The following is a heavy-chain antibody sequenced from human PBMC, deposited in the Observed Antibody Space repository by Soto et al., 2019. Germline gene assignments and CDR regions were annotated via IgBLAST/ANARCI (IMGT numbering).Heavy chain of an antibody. Sequence: GGSLRLSCAASGFTFSSYAMSWVRQAPGKGLEWVSAISGSGGSTYYADPVKGRFTISRDNSKNTLYLQMNSLRAEDTAVYYCAKGVVVAPDAFDIWGQGTMVTVSS. D-gene: IGHD3-22*01. CDR1: GFTFSSYA. CDR3: AKGVVVAPDAFDI. CDR2: ISGSGGST. J-gene: IGHJ3*02. V-gene: IGHV3-23*01.